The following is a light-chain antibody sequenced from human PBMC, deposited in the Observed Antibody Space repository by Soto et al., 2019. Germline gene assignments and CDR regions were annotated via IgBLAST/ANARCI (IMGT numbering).Light chain of an antibody. Sequence: QSVLTQPPSVSGAPGQRVTISCTGSSSNNGAGYDVHWYQQLPGTAPKLPIYGNSNRPSGVPDRFSGSKSGTSASLAITGLQAEDEADYYCQSYDSSLVVFGGGTQLTVL. CDR1: SSNNGAGYD. J-gene: IGLJ2*01. CDR2: GNS. V-gene: IGLV1-40*01. CDR3: QSYDSSLVV.